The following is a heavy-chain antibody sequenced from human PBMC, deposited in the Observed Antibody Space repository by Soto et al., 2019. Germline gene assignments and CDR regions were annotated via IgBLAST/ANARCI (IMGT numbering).Heavy chain of an antibody. D-gene: IGHD3-3*01. Sequence: GAAVKVSCKASGYTFTSYAMHWVRQAPGQRLEWMGWINAGNGNTKYSQKFQGRVTITRDTSASTAYMELSSLRSEDTAVYYCARVYDFWSGYYLYWGQGTLVTVSS. CDR1: GYTFTSYA. CDR2: INAGNGNT. J-gene: IGHJ4*02. CDR3: ARVYDFWSGYYLY. V-gene: IGHV1-3*01.